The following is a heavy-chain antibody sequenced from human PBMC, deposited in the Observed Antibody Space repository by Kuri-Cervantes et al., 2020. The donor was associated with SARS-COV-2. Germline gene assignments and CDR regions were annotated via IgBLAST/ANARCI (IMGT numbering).Heavy chain of an antibody. CDR3: ASGQYYGSGSYWVPEYFDY. CDR1: GFTFHTYE. V-gene: IGHV3-48*03. Sequence: GGSLRLSCEGSGFTFHTYEMNWVRQAPGKGLEWISYISLTASTIYYADSVKGRFTVSRDNAKNSLYLQMNSLRAEDTAAYYCASGQYYGSGSYWVPEYFDYWGQGTLVTVSS. CDR2: ISLTASTI. D-gene: IGHD3-10*01. J-gene: IGHJ4*02.